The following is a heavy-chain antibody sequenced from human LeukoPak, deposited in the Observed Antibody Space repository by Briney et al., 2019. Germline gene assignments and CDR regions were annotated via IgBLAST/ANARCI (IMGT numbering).Heavy chain of an antibody. J-gene: IGHJ6*03. CDR1: GFTFSTYA. CDR3: GGSYPALWYYYYMDV. V-gene: IGHV3-30-3*02. D-gene: IGHD1-26*01. Sequence: QAGGSLRLSCAASGFTFSTYAMHWVRQAPGKGLEWVAVISYDGSNKYYADSVKGRFTISRDNSKNTLYLQMNSLRAEDTAVYYCGGSYPALWYYYYMDVWGKGTTVTVSS. CDR2: ISYDGSNK.